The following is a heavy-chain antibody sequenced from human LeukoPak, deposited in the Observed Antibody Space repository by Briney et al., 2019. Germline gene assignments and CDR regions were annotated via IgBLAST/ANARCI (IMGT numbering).Heavy chain of an antibody. CDR2: IYTSGST. Sequence: SETLSLTCTVSGGSISSGSYYWSWIRQPAGKGLEWIGRIYTSGSTNYNPSLKSRVTISVDTSKNQFSLKLSSATAADTAVYYCAREATLDWFDPWGQGTLVTVSS. V-gene: IGHV4-61*02. CDR1: GGSISSGSYY. J-gene: IGHJ5*02. CDR3: AREATLDWFDP. D-gene: IGHD2-15*01.